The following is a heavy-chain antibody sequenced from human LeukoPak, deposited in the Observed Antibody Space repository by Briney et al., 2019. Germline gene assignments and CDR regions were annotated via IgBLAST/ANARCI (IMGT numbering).Heavy chain of an antibody. V-gene: IGHV4-4*07. CDR2: IYTSGST. Sequence: PSETLSLTCTVSGGSISSYYWSWIRQPAGKGLEWIGRIYTSGSTNYNPSLKSRVTMSVDMSKNQFSLKLSSVTAADTAVYYCARSGYCSSTSCLHYYYMDVWGKGTTVTVSS. J-gene: IGHJ6*03. D-gene: IGHD2-2*01. CDR3: ARSGYCSSTSCLHYYYMDV. CDR1: GGSISSYY.